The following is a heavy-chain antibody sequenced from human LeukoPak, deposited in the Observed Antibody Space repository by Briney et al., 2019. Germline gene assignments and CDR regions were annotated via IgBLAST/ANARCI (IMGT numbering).Heavy chain of an antibody. CDR1: GGSISSSSYY. CDR3: ARHSLQLERRRLENWFDP. D-gene: IGHD1-1*01. V-gene: IGHV4-39*01. CDR2: IYYSGST. Sequence: PSETLSLTCTVSGGSISSSSYYWGWLRQPPGKGLEWVGSIYYSGSTYYNPSLKSRVTISVDTSKNQFSLKLSSVTAADTAVYYCARHSLQLERRRLENWFDPWGQGTLVTVSS. J-gene: IGHJ5*02.